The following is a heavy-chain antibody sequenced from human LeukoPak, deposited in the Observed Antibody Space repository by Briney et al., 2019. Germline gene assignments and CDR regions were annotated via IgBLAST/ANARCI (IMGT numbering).Heavy chain of an antibody. J-gene: IGHJ4*02. CDR2: IWYDGSNK. CDR1: GFTFSSYG. CDR3: AREGPRGNSQFDY. V-gene: IGHV3-33*01. D-gene: IGHD2/OR15-2a*01. Sequence: GGSLRLSCAASGFTFSSYGMHWVRQAPGKGLEWVALIWYDGSNKYYADSVKGRLIISRDNSKNTLYLQMNSLRAEDTAVYYCAREGPRGNSQFDYWGQGTLVTVSS.